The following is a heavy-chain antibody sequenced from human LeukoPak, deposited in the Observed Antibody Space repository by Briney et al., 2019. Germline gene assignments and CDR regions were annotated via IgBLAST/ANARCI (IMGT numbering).Heavy chain of an antibody. Sequence: GGSLRLSCAASGFTFSSSWMDWVRQAPGKGLEWVASINPDGNKKYSADSVKGRFTISRDDAENSLYLQMNSLRVEDTAFYYCARDLAYSRLDYWGQGMLVTVSS. CDR2: INPDGNKK. J-gene: IGHJ4*02. D-gene: IGHD5-18*01. CDR3: ARDLAYSRLDY. V-gene: IGHV3-7*01. CDR1: GFTFSSSW.